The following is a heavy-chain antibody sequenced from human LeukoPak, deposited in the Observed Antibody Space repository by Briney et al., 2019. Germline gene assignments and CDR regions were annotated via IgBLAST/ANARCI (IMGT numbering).Heavy chain of an antibody. D-gene: IGHD6-19*01. J-gene: IGHJ4*02. CDR1: GGSIDNYY. Sequence: SETLSLTCTVSGGSIDNYYWSWIRQPPGKGLEWIGYIYFRGGTSYNPSLKSRVTMSVDTSKNQFSLKLSSVTAADTAVYYCARDLGFGYSSGWPPRNWGQGTLVTVSS. CDR3: ARDLGFGYSSGWPPRN. V-gene: IGHV4-59*01. CDR2: IYFRGGT.